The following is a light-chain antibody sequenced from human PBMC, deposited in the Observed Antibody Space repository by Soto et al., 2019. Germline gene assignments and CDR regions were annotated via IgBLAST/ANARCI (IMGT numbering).Light chain of an antibody. V-gene: IGLV2-14*01. CDR2: DVS. Sequence: QSVLTQPASVSGSPGQSSTISCTGTSSDVGGYNYVSWYQQHPGKAPKLMIYDVSNRPSGVSNRFSGSKSGNTASLTISGLQAEDGADYYCSSYTSSSTLVFGTGTKVTVL. J-gene: IGLJ1*01. CDR3: SSYTSSSTLV. CDR1: SSDVGGYNY.